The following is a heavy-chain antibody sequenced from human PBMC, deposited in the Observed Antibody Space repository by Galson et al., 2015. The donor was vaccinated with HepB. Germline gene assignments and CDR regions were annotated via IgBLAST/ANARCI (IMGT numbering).Heavy chain of an antibody. CDR2: IIPIFGTA. V-gene: IGHV1-69*06. CDR3: AGDLLASPSRYYRYYYMDV. Sequence: SGGTFSSYAISWVRQAPGQGLEWMGRIIPIFGTANYAQKFQGRVTITADKSTSTAYMELSSLRSEDTAVYYCAGDLLASPSRYYRYYYMDVWGKVTTVTVSS. J-gene: IGHJ6*03. D-gene: IGHD3-3*02. CDR1: GGTFSSYA.